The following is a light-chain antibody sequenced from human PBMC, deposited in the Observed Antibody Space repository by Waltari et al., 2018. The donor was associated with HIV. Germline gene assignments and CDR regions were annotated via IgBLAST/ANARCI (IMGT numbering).Light chain of an antibody. V-gene: IGLV2-23*01. CDR2: EGS. CDR3: CSYAGSRTLV. J-gene: IGLJ2*01. CDR1: SSDIENYNL. Sequence: QSALTQPASVSGSPGQSITISCTGTSSDIENYNLVSWSQHPPGKAPKLMMYEGSERPSGVSNRFSGSKSGVTASLTISGLQAEDEADYYCCSYAGSRTLVFGGGTKVTVL.